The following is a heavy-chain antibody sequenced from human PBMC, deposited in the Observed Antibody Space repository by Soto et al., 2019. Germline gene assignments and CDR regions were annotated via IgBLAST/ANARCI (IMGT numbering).Heavy chain of an antibody. V-gene: IGHV3-23*01. J-gene: IGHJ4*02. CDR3: ARDGEWELLSLDY. CDR1: GFTFSSYA. Sequence: EVQLLESGGGLIHPGGSLRLSCAASGFTFSSYAMSWVRQAPGKGLEWVSTISGSGGSTYYADFVKGRFTISRDNSKNTLYMQMNRLRAEDTAVYYCARDGEWELLSLDYWGQGTLVTVSS. D-gene: IGHD1-26*01. CDR2: ISGSGGST.